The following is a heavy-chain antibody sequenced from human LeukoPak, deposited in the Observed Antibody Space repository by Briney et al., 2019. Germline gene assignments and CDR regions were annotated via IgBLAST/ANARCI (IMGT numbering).Heavy chain of an antibody. V-gene: IGHV1-2*02. D-gene: IGHD6-6*01. Sequence: GASVRVSCKASGYTFTDYYMHWVRPAPGQGLEWMGGINPNSGGTNYAQKFQGRVTMTRDTSISTAYMELRRLRSDDTAVYFCAREGMKAARPEWFDPWGQGTLVTVSS. CDR3: AREGMKAARPEWFDP. CDR2: INPNSGGT. CDR1: GYTFTDYY. J-gene: IGHJ5*02.